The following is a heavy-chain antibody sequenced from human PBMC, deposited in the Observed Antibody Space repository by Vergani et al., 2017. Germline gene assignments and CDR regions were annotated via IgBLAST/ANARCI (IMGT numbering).Heavy chain of an antibody. CDR3: AKGIYDFWSGYDYYYMDV. CDR1: GFTFSSHA. J-gene: IGHJ6*03. Sequence: EVQLLQSEGAVVQPGGSLRLSCVASGFTFSSHAMSWVRQGHGQGLEWVSSIKNTGDSTHYADSVKGRFTISRDNSKNTLYLQMNSLRAEDTAVYYCAKGIYDFWSGYDYYYMDVWGKGTTVTVSS. D-gene: IGHD3-3*01. V-gene: IGHV3-23*01. CDR2: IKNTGDST.